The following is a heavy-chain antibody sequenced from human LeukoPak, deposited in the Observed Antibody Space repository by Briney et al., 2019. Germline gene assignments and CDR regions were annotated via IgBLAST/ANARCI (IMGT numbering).Heavy chain of an antibody. Sequence: SETLSLTCTVSGGSISSYYWSWIRQPAGKGLEWIGRIYTSGSTNYNPSLKSRVTMSVDTSKNQFSLKLSSVTAADTAVYYCARGNQAGSSWFQETSDAFDIWGQGTMVTVSS. D-gene: IGHD6-13*01. CDR1: GGSISSYY. CDR3: ARGNQAGSSWFQETSDAFDI. V-gene: IGHV4-4*07. J-gene: IGHJ3*02. CDR2: IYTSGST.